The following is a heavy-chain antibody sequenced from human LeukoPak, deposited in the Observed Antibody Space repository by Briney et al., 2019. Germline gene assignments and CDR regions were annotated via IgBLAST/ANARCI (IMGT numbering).Heavy chain of an antibody. J-gene: IGHJ4*02. CDR3: AKDQSPYASDYYFDY. V-gene: IGHV3-30*19. D-gene: IGHD3-10*01. CDR2: ISYDGRDK. Sequence: HTGGSLRLSCAASGFTFSSYGMHWVRQAPGKGLEWVAVISYDGRDKHHADSVKGRFTISRDNSKNTVYLQMNSLRVEDTAVYYCAKDQSPYASDYYFDYWGQGTLVTVSS. CDR1: GFTFSSYG.